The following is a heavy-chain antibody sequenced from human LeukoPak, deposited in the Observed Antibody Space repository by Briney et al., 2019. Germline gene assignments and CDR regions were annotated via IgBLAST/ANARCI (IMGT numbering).Heavy chain of an antibody. Sequence: SETLSLTCADYGGSFSGYYWSWIRQPPGKELEWIEEINHSGSTNYNPSLKSRVTISVDTSKNQFSLKLSSVTAADTAVYYCARGKSRYYYGSGPDGALDIWGQRTMVTVSS. CDR1: GGSFSGYY. V-gene: IGHV4-34*01. D-gene: IGHD3-10*01. J-gene: IGHJ3*02. CDR3: ARGKSRYYYGSGPDGALDI. CDR2: INHSGST.